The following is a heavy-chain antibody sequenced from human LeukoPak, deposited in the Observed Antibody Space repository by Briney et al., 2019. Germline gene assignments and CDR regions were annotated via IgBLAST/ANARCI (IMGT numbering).Heavy chain of an antibody. CDR2: IYYSGST. V-gene: IGHV4-59*01. CDR1: GGSISSYY. J-gene: IGHJ4*02. Sequence: PSETLSLTCTVSGGSISSYYWSWIRQPPGKGLEWIGYIYYSGSTNYNPSLKSRVTISVDTSKKQFSLKLSSVTAADTAVYYCARYRDGTGDWGQGTLVTVSS. D-gene: IGHD3-10*01. CDR3: ARYRDGTGD.